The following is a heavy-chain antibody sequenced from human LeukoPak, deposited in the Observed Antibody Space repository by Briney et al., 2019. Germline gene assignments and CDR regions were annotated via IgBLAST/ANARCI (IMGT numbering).Heavy chain of an antibody. CDR3: ARHGTNRNWFDP. J-gene: IGHJ5*02. V-gene: IGHV5-10-1*01. CDR2: IDPSDSYT. CDR1: GYSFPSYW. Sequence: GESLKISCKGSGYSFPSYWISWVRQMPGKGLEWMGRIDPSDSYTNYSPSFQGHVTISADKSISTAYLQWSSLKASDTAMYYCARHGTNRNWFDPWGQGTLVTVSS. D-gene: IGHD1-1*01.